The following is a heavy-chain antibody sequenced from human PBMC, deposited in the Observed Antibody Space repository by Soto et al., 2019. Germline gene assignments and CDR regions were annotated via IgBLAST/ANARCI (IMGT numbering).Heavy chain of an antibody. CDR2: IYYSGST. J-gene: IGHJ4*02. D-gene: IGHD6-19*01. V-gene: IGHV4-39*01. CDR3: ARHDSSGWYYFDY. CDR1: GGSISSSSYY. Sequence: PSETLSLTCTVSGGSISSSSYYWGWIRQPPGKGLEWIGSIYYSGSTYYNPSLKSRVTRSVDTSKDQFSLKLSSVTAADTAVYYCARHDSSGWYYFDYWGQGTLVTVSS.